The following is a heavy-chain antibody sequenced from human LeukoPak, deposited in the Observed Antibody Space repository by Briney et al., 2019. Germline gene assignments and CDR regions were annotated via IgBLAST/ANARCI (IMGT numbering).Heavy chain of an antibody. J-gene: IGHJ4*02. V-gene: IGHV1-69*13. Sequence: SVKVSCKASGGTISSYAISWVRQAPGQGLEWMGGIIPIFGTANYAQKFQGRVTITADESTSTAYMELSSLRSEDTAVYYCARGIDSGWYVLLDYWGQGTLVTVSS. CDR3: ARGIDSGWYVLLDY. D-gene: IGHD6-19*01. CDR1: GGTISSYA. CDR2: IIPIFGTA.